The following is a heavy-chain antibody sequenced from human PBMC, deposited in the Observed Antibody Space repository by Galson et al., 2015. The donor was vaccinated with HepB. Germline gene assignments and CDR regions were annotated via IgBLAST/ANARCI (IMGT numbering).Heavy chain of an antibody. CDR3: ATDGGIAAAGSRAFDI. Sequence: SVKVSCKVSGYTLTELSMHWVRQAPGKGLEWMGGFDPEDGETIYAQKFQGRVTMTEDTSTDTAYMELSSLRSEDTAVYYCATDGGIAAAGSRAFDIWGQGTMVTVSS. J-gene: IGHJ3*02. V-gene: IGHV1-24*01. CDR2: FDPEDGET. CDR1: GYTLTELS. D-gene: IGHD6-13*01.